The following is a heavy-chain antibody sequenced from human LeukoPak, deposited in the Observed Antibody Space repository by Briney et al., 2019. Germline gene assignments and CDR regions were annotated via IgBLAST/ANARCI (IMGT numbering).Heavy chain of an antibody. V-gene: IGHV4-61*01. D-gene: IGHD6-13*01. Sequence: PSETLSLTCTVSGGSVSSGSYYWSWIRQPPGKGLEWIGYIYYSGSTNYNPSLKSRVTISVDTSKNQFSLNLSSVTAADTAVYYCARGPPFGQQLAPAAEYFQHWGQGTLVTVSS. CDR3: ARGPPFGQQLAPAAEYFQH. J-gene: IGHJ1*01. CDR2: IYYSGST. CDR1: GGSVSSGSYY.